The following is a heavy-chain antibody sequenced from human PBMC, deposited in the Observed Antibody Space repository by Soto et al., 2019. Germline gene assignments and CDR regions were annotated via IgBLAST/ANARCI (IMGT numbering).Heavy chain of an antibody. CDR1: GGTFSSYA. D-gene: IGHD3-3*01. CDR3: ASPYYDFLSGYQPPGYYYYGMDV. V-gene: IGHV1-69*13. J-gene: IGHJ6*02. CDR2: IIPIFGTA. Sequence: SVKVSCKASGGTFSSYAISWVRQAPGQGLEWMGGIIPIFGTANYAQKFQGRVTITADESTSTAYMELSSLRSEDTAVYYCASPYYDFLSGYQPPGYYYYGMDVWGQGTTVTVSS.